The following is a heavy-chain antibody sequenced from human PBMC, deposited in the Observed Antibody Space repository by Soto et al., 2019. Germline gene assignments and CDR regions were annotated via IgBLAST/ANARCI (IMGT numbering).Heavy chain of an antibody. CDR1: GFTFSSYD. J-gene: IGHJ4*02. CDR3: VIAVAGTGFDY. D-gene: IGHD6-19*01. V-gene: IGHV3-13*01. CDR2: IGTAGDT. Sequence: GGSLRLSCAASGFTFSSYDMHWVRQATGKGLEWVSAIGTAGDTYYPGSVKGRFTISRENAKNSLYLQMNSLRAEDTAVYYCVIAVAGTGFDYWGQGTLVTVSS.